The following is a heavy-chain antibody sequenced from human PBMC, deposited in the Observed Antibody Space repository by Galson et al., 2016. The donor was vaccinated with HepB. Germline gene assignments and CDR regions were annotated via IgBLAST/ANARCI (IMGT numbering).Heavy chain of an antibody. V-gene: IGHV3-30*04. CDR1: GFLFSSHA. D-gene: IGHD6-13*01. Sequence: SLRLSCAASGFLFSSHAMHWVRQAPGKGLGWLALISYDGSVKYYADSVKGRFTISRDNSKNTMYVHMTGLRAEDTAVYYCAKSPATAGAYYFDSWGQGTLVTVSS. CDR3: AKSPATAGAYYFDS. CDR2: ISYDGSVK. J-gene: IGHJ4*02.